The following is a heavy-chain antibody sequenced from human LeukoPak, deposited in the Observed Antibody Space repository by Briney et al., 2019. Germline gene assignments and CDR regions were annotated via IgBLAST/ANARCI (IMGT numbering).Heavy chain of an antibody. Sequence: SETLSLTCTVSGGSINSYYWSWLRQPPGKGLECIGYIHYTGSTNYNPSLKSRVTISVDTSKSQFSLKLSSVTAADTAIYYCARGGYYGSGNDFRFDPWGQGTLVTVSS. D-gene: IGHD3-10*01. CDR1: GGSINSYY. V-gene: IGHV4-59*01. CDR2: IHYTGST. CDR3: ARGGYYGSGNDFRFDP. J-gene: IGHJ5*02.